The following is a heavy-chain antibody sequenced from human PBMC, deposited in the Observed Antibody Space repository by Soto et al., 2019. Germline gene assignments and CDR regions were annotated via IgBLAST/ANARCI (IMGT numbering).Heavy chain of an antibody. Sequence: GASVKVSCKASGYTFTSHWMHWVRQVPGQGLEWIGVINPTGEEKSYARRLQGRLILTTDTSTNTVYMELSSLRSDDTAIYYCARDESAFDLIWWFDPWGPGTLVTVSS. CDR1: GYTFTSHW. D-gene: IGHD3-3*02. CDR2: INPTGEEK. V-gene: IGHV1-46*01. J-gene: IGHJ5*02. CDR3: ARDESAFDLIWWFDP.